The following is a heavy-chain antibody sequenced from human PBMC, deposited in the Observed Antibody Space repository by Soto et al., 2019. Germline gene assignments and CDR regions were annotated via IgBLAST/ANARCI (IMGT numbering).Heavy chain of an antibody. CDR2: IYYSGST. J-gene: IGHJ4*02. D-gene: IGHD2-15*01. CDR3: ARYGSGECNRGSCYSPFDY. CDR1: GGSISSGGYY. Sequence: SETLSLTCTVSGGSISSGGYYWSWIRQHPGKGLEWIGYIYYSGSTYYNPSLRSRVTISVDTSKNQFSLKLSSVTAADTAVYYCARYGSGECNRGSCYSPFDYWGQGTLVTVSS. V-gene: IGHV4-30-4*08.